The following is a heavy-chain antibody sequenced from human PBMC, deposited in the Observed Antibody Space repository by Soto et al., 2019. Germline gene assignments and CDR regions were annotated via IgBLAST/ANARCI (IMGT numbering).Heavy chain of an antibody. D-gene: IGHD1-26*01. V-gene: IGHV3-9*01. Sequence: EVQLVESGGGLVQPGRSLRLSCAASGFTFGDYAMHWVRQAPGKGLEWVSGISWNSGSLGYADSVKGRFTISRDNAKNSLFLQMNSLRGEDTALYYCAKDRYSGSYADAFHIRGRGTVVTVSS. CDR1: GFTFGDYA. CDR2: ISWNSGSL. CDR3: AKDRYSGSYADAFHI. J-gene: IGHJ3*02.